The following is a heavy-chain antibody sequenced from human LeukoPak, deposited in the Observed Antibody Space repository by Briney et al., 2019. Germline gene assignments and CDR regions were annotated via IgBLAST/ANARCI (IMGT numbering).Heavy chain of an antibody. Sequence: GRSLRLSCAASGFTFSSYGMHWVRQAPGKGLEWVAVIWYDGSNKYYADYVKGRFTISRDNSKNTLYLQMNSLRAEDTAVYYCAKGGQQLVWWFDPWGQGTLVTVSS. CDR1: GFTFSSYG. J-gene: IGHJ5*02. V-gene: IGHV3-33*06. D-gene: IGHD6-13*01. CDR2: IWYDGSNK. CDR3: AKGGQQLVWWFDP.